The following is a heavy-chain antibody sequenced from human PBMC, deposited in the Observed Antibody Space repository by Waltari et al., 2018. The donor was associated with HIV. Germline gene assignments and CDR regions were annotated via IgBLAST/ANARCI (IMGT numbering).Heavy chain of an antibody. CDR3: ARDHGGGTSYYYGMDV. D-gene: IGHD2-15*01. CDR1: GGHLCRYA. Sequence: QVQLVQSGAAVKTPGSSTKVHWKASGGHLCRYAFRWRRWAPGEGLEWMGGIIPIFGTANYAQKFQGRVTITADESTSTAYMELSSLRSEDTAVYYCARDHGGGTSYYYGMDVWGQGTTVTVSS. V-gene: IGHV1-69*01. CDR2: IIPIFGTA. J-gene: IGHJ6*02.